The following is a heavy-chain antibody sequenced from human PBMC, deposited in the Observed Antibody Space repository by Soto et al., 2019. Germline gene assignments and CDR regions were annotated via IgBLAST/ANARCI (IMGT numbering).Heavy chain of an antibody. D-gene: IGHD2-15*01. V-gene: IGHV1-24*01. CDR2: FDPEDGET. J-gene: IGHJ4*02. Sequence: ASVKVSCKVSGYTLTELSMHWVRQAPGKGLEWMGGFDPEDGETIYAQKFQGRVTMTEGTSTDTAYMELSSLRSEDTAVYYCATLHHMVAPAYWGQGTLVTVSS. CDR3: ATLHHMVAPAY. CDR1: GYTLTELS.